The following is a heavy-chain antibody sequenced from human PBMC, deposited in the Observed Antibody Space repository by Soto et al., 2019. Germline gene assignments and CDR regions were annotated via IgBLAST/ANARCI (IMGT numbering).Heavy chain of an antibody. J-gene: IGHJ5*02. CDR2: ISAYNGNT. V-gene: IGHV1-18*01. CDR3: ARDSVVRATANCFDP. CDR1: GYTFTSYG. D-gene: IGHD1-26*01. Sequence: ASVKVSCKASGYTFTSYGISWVRQAPGQGREWMGWISAYNGNTNYAQKLQGRVTMTTDTSTSTAYMELRSLRSDDTAVYYCARDSVVRATANCFDPWGQGTLVTLSS.